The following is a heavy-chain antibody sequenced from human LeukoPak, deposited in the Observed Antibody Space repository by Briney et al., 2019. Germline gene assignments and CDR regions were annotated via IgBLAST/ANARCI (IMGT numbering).Heavy chain of an antibody. V-gene: IGHV4-59*01. CDR2: IYYTGST. CDR1: GGSFSSFY. Sequence: SETLSLTCAVYGGSFSSFYWSWVRQPPGKGLEWIGYIYYTGSTNYNSSLKSRVTISVDTSKNQFSLNLSSVTAADTAMYYCARAALATKSEHWFDSWGQGTLVTVSS. CDR3: ARAALATKSEHWFDS. D-gene: IGHD2-8*01. J-gene: IGHJ5*01.